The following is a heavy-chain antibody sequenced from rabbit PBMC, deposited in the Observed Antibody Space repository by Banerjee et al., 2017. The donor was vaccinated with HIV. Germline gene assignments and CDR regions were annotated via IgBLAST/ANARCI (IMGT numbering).Heavy chain of an antibody. CDR3: ARGYDDYDARLDL. J-gene: IGHJ3*01. CDR1: GFSFSSSYW. CDR2: IYGGSGST. V-gene: IGHV1S40*01. Sequence: QSLEESGGDLVKPGASLTLTCTASGFSFSSSYWICWVRQAPGKGLEWIGCIYGGSGSTYYATWVDGRFTISSHNAQNTLYLQLNSLTAADTATYFCARGYDDYDARLDLWGPGTLVTVS. D-gene: IGHD2-1*01.